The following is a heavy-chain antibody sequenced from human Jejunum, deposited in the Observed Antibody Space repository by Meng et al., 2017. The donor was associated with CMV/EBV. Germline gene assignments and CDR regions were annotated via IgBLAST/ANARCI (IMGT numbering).Heavy chain of an antibody. CDR1: FAVGSYA. V-gene: IGHV3-23*03. J-gene: IGHJ4*02. Sequence: FAVGSYARTWLRQSPGKGLAWISVIYHGGTTTYYADSVQGRFTVSRHNSKNTLYLQMTSLRVEDTAVYSCAKLVAGYCAGGYCYFDSWGQGTLVTVSS. CDR3: AKLVAGYCAGGYCYFDS. CDR2: IYHGGTTT. D-gene: IGHD2-8*02.